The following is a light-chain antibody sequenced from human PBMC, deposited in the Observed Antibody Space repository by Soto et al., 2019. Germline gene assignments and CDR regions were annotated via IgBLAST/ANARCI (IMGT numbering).Light chain of an antibody. CDR2: DAS. Sequence: DIQMTQFPSALSASVGDRVTITCWASQNVNNWLAWYQHKPGKAPQLLIYDASVLETGVPSRFSGSGSGTEFTLAISGLQSDDFATYYCQQYNTYWTFGPGTKVDIK. CDR1: QNVNNW. J-gene: IGKJ1*01. CDR3: QQYNTYWT. V-gene: IGKV1-5*01.